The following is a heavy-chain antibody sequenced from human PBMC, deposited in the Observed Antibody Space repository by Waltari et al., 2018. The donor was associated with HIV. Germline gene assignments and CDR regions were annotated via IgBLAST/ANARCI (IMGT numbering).Heavy chain of an antibody. D-gene: IGHD4-17*01. CDR3: AKGSGTTVANWYFDL. V-gene: IGHV3-23*01. CDR2: ISGSGGST. J-gene: IGHJ2*01. CDR1: GLTLSRFA. Sequence: EVQLLESGGGLVQPGGSLRLSWAASGLTLSRFAMHWVRQAPGKGLEWVSSISGSGGSTYYADSVKGRFTISRENSKNTLYLQMSSLRAEDTAVYYCAKGSGTTVANWYFDLWGRGTLVTVSS.